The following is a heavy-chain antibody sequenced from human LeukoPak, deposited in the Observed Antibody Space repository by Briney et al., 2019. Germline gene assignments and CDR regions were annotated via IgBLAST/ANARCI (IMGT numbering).Heavy chain of an antibody. Sequence: SETLSLTCTVSGGSMSSYYWGWIRQPPGKGLEWIGSIYYSGSTYYNPSLKSRVTISVDTSKNQFSLRLSSVTAADTAVYYCARASYSYDINGWVPFDYWGQGTLVTVSS. CDR1: GGSMSSYY. D-gene: IGHD3-22*01. V-gene: IGHV4-39*07. CDR3: ARASYSYDINGWVPFDY. CDR2: IYYSGST. J-gene: IGHJ4*02.